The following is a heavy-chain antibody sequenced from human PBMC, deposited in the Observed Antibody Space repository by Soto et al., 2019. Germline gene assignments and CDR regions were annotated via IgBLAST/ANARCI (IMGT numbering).Heavy chain of an antibody. CDR1: GFTFSSYA. D-gene: IGHD3-22*01. CDR3: ARSYYYDSSGYYLGAFDI. V-gene: IGHV3-30-3*01. CDR2: ISYDGSNK. J-gene: IGHJ3*02. Sequence: GGSLRLSCAASGFTFSSYAMHWVRQAPGKGLEGVAVISYDGSNKYYADSVKGRFTISRDNAKNSLYLQMNSLRAEDTAVYYCARSYYYDSSGYYLGAFDIWGQGTMVTVSS.